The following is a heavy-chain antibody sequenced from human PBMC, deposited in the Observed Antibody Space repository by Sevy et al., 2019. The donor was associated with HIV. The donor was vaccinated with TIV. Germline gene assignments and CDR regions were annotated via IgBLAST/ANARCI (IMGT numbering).Heavy chain of an antibody. Sequence: GGSLRLSCAASGFTFSSFGMHWVRQAPGKGLEWVAIISHDGSNKIYADSVKGRFTISRDNSKNTLYLQMYSLRADDTAVYYCAKQGGYCSNGVCYRAFDYWGQGTLVTVSS. CDR2: ISHDGSNK. CDR3: AKQGGYCSNGVCYRAFDY. V-gene: IGHV3-30*18. CDR1: GFTFSSFG. D-gene: IGHD2-8*01. J-gene: IGHJ4*02.